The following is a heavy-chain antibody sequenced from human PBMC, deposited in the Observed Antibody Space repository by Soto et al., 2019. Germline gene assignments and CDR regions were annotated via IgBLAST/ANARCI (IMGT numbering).Heavy chain of an antibody. D-gene: IGHD3-10*01. CDR2: INHSGST. J-gene: IGHJ4*02. CDR3: ARGRGHRELRYYYGSGSSNAYFDC. CDR1: GGSFSGYY. V-gene: IGHV4-34*01. Sequence: QVQLQQWGAGLLKPSETLSLTCAVYGGSFSGYYWSWIRQPPGKGLEWIGEINHSGSTNYNPSLKSRVTISVDTSKNQFSLKLSSVTAADTAVYYCARGRGHRELRYYYGSGSSNAYFDCWGQGTLVTVSS.